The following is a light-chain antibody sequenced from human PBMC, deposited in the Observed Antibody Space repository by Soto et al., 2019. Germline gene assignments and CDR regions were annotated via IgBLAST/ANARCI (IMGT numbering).Light chain of an antibody. CDR2: GAS. CDR3: PQYGSSPLFT. V-gene: IGKV3-20*01. Sequence: EILLTQSPGTLSLSPGQKATLSCRASQSVTTNYLAWYQQKPGQAPRLLIYGASRRATGIPDRFSGSGSGTDFTLTSSRLEPEDFAVYYCPQYGSSPLFTFGQGSRR. CDR1: QSVTTNY. J-gene: IGKJ5*01.